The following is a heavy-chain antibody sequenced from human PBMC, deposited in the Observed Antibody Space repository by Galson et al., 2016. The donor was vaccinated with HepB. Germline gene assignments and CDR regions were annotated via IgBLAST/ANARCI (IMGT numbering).Heavy chain of an antibody. CDR2: MRSKANSYAT. V-gene: IGHV3-73*01. CDR3: TSGVDFYGDYEDS. J-gene: IGHJ4*02. CDR1: GFSFSDFS. D-gene: IGHD4-17*01. Sequence: LRLSCAASGFSFSDFSMHWVRQASGKGLEWVGRMRSKANSYATAYGASVKGRFTISRDDSKNTAYLQMNSLKTEDTAVYYCTSGVDFYGDYEDSWGQGTLVTVSS.